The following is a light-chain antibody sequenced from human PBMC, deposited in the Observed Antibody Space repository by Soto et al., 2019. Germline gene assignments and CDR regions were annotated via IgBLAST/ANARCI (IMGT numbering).Light chain of an antibody. CDR2: DLT. V-gene: IGLV2-11*01. Sequence: QSALTQPRSVSGSPGQSVTISCTGTTDDIGFYDYVSWYQQYPGRAPKLIIYDLTKRPSGVPDRFSGSKSGNTASLTISGLRSEDEADYYCFSPTGRFTAVTLGGGTKVTVL. CDR1: TDDIGFYDY. CDR3: FSPTGRFTAVT. J-gene: IGLJ2*01.